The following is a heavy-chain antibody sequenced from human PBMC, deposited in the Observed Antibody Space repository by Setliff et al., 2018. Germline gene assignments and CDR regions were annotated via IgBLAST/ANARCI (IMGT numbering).Heavy chain of an antibody. J-gene: IGHJ2*01. V-gene: IGHV4-59*08. Sequence: SETLSLTCAVSGGPTIGYYWTWIRQAPGKGLEWIGYIHPWGGSSESTNYSPSLKSRITISLDKSKSQFSLKLTSVTVADTAVYYCARVGRRVDPDTVRRRYSDLWGRGTLVTVSS. D-gene: IGHD3-3*01. CDR1: GGPTIGYY. CDR3: ARVGRRVDPDTVRRRYSDL. CDR2: IHPWGGSSEST.